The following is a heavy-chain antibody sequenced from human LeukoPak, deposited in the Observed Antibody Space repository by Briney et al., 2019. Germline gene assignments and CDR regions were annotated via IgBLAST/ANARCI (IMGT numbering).Heavy chain of an antibody. V-gene: IGHV3-74*01. CDR2: INSDGSSA. Sequence: GGSLRLSCAASGFTFSSYWMHWVRQAPGKGLVWVSLINSDGSSASYADSVKGRFTISRDNAKNTLYLQMNSLRVEDTAVYYCGREAVAGLIDPWGQGTLVTVSS. CDR1: GFTFSSYW. CDR3: GREAVAGLIDP. J-gene: IGHJ5*02. D-gene: IGHD6-19*01.